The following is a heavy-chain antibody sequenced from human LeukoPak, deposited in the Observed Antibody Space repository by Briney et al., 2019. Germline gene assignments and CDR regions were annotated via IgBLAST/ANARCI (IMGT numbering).Heavy chain of an antibody. J-gene: IGHJ6*03. CDR3: ARLGYCSSTSCYHYYYMDV. D-gene: IGHD2-2*01. V-gene: IGHV1-2*02. Sequence: GASVKVSCKASGYTFTGYYMHWVRQAPGQGLEWMGWINPNSGGTNHAQKFQGRVTMTRDTSISTAYMELSRLRSDDTAVYYCARLGYCSSTSCYHYYYMDVWGKGTTVTVSS. CDR1: GYTFTGYY. CDR2: INPNSGGT.